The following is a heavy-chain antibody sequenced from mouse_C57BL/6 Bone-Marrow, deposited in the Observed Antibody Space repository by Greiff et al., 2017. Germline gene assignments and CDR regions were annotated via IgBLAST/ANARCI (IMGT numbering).Heavy chain of an antibody. CDR2: INPSSGYT. J-gene: IGHJ4*01. V-gene: IGHV1-7*01. D-gene: IGHD1-1*01. Sequence: VQLQQSGAELAKPGASVKLSCKASGYTFTSYWMHWVKQRPGQGLEWIGYINPSSGYTKYNQKFKDKATLTADKSSSTAYMQLSSLTYEDSAVYYCARNLYYYGSSRYYYAMDYWGQGTSVTVSS. CDR1: GYTFTSYW. CDR3: ARNLYYYGSSRYYYAMDY.